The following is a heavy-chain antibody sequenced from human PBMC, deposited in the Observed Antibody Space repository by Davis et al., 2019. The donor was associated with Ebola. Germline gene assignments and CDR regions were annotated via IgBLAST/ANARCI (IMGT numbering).Heavy chain of an antibody. D-gene: IGHD6-19*01. CDR2: ISGSGGDP. CDR1: GFTFSTYA. Sequence: PGGSLRLSCAGSGFTFSTYAMTWVRQAPGKGLEWVSRISGSGGDPHYAHSVKGRFTISRDNSKNTLYLQMNSLRAEDTAVFYCAKRATVKVAGANYYNAMDVWGKGTTVTVSS. J-gene: IGHJ6*04. CDR3: AKRATVKVAGANYYNAMDV. V-gene: IGHV3-23*01.